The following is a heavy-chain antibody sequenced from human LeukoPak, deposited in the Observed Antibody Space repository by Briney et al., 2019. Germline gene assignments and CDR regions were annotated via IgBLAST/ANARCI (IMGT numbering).Heavy chain of an antibody. CDR2: INHDGSST. CDR1: GFPFSSYD. J-gene: IGHJ4*02. Sequence: PGGSLRLSCAASGFPFSSYDIHWVRQAPGKGLVWVSRINHDGSSTNYADSVKGRFAISRDNAKNTVFLQMNSLRAEDTAVYYCVRDWGYDSSGYWQKYFDTWGQGTLVTVSS. D-gene: IGHD3-22*01. V-gene: IGHV3-74*01. CDR3: VRDWGYDSSGYWQKYFDT.